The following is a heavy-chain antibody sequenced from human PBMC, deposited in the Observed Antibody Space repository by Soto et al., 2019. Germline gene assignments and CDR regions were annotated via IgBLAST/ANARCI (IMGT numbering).Heavy chain of an antibody. CDR2: INLSGST. J-gene: IGHJ4*02. V-gene: IGHV4-34*01. CDR3: ASRYDYVWGSYRYSQGGFDY. Sequence: QVQLQQWGAGLLKPSETLSLTCAVYGGSFSGYYWSWIRQPPGKGLEWIGEINLSGSTNYNPSLKSRVTIPVDTSKTQFSLKLSSVTAADTAVYYCASRYDYVWGSYRYSQGGFDYWGQGTLVTVSS. CDR1: GGSFSGYY. D-gene: IGHD3-16*02.